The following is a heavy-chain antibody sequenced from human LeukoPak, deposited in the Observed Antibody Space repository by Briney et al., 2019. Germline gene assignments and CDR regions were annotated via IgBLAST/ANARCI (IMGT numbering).Heavy chain of an antibody. Sequence: PGGSPRLSCAASGFTFSSYAMSWVRQAPGKGLEWVSAISGSGGSTYYADSVKGRFTISRDNSKNTLYLQMNSLRAEDTAVYYCANSVWSYYVFDYWGQGTLVTVSS. CDR2: ISGSGGST. CDR1: GFTFSSYA. D-gene: IGHD1-26*01. J-gene: IGHJ4*02. V-gene: IGHV3-23*01. CDR3: ANSVWSYYVFDY.